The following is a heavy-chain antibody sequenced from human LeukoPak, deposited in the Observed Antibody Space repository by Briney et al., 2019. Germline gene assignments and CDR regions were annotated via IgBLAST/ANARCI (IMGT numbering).Heavy chain of an antibody. CDR2: ISYDGNNK. Sequence: GGSLRLSCAASGFTFSSYGMHWVRQAPGKGLEWVAVISYDGNNKYYADSVKGRFAISRDNSKNTLYLQMNSLRAEDTAVYYCARDRSSGPMGNWGQGTLVTVSS. V-gene: IGHV3-30*03. D-gene: IGHD6-19*01. CDR3: ARDRSSGPMGN. J-gene: IGHJ4*02. CDR1: GFTFSSYG.